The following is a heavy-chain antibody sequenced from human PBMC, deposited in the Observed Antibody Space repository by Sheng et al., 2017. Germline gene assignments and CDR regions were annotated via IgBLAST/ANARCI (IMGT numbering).Heavy chain of an antibody. CDR1: GFTFDDYA. D-gene: IGHD3-3*01. V-gene: IGHV3-9*01. CDR2: ISWNSGRE. CDR3: ARGLRFSQGWIMDA. Sequence: EVQLVESGGGLVQPGRSLRLFCAASGFTFDDYAMHWVRQVPGKGLEWVSHISWNSGRETYADSVKGRFTVSRDNAKNSLFLQMNSLRAEDTAVYYCARGLRFSQGWIMDAWGQGTTVTVSS. J-gene: IGHJ6*02.